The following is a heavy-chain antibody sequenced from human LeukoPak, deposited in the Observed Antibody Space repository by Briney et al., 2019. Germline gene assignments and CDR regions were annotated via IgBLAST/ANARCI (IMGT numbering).Heavy chain of an antibody. V-gene: IGHV3-7*01. D-gene: IGHD6-13*01. CDR2: INQDESEK. CDR1: GFTLSSHW. Sequence: PGGSLRLSCAASGFTLSSHWMSWVRQAPGKGLEWVANINQDESEKYYVDSVKGRFTISRDNAKNSLYLQMNSLRAEDTAVYYCARVGYSSSSIDYWGQGTLVTVSS. J-gene: IGHJ4*02. CDR3: ARVGYSSSSIDY.